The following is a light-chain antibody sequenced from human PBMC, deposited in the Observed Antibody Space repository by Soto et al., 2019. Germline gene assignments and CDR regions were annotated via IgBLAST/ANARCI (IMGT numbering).Light chain of an antibody. J-gene: IGKJ1*01. CDR3: QQSYRTPRT. CDR1: QSISTY. V-gene: IGKV1-39*01. Sequence: DIQMTQSPSSLSASVGDRVTITCRASQSISTYLNWYQQKPGKAPKLLMHAASSLDRGVPSRFSGSGSGTDFTLTIRSLQPEDFATYYCQQSYRTPRTFGQGTTVDIK. CDR2: AAS.